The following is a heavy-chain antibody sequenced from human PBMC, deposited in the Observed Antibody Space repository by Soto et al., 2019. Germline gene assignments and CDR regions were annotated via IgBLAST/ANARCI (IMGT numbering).Heavy chain of an antibody. CDR3: VKDGGYCSSTTCYSPLFHYFGS. CDR2: IKFDGSEK. D-gene: IGHD2-2*01. CDR1: GYTFSDYW. V-gene: IGHV3-7*03. J-gene: IGHJ5*01. Sequence: PGSSSTLIRGAYGYTFSDYWLSWVRQAPGKGPERVANIKFDGSEKPYVDSVKGRFSISRDNSRNSLFLQMNSLRAGDTAVYYCVKDGGYCSSTTCYSPLFHYFGSCGHLTLFTVSS.